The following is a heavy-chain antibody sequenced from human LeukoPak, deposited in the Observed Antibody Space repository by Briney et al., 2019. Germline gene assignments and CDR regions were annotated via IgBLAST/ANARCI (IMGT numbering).Heavy chain of an antibody. CDR2: INPNSGGT. Sequence: ASVKVSCKASGYTFTGYYMHWVRQAPGQGLEWMGRINPNSGGTDYAQNFQGRVTMTRDTSISTAYMELSRLRSDDTAVYYCARGYDSNTYYYVGYWGQGTLVTDSS. CDR3: ARGYDSNTYYYVGY. CDR1: GYTFTGYY. J-gene: IGHJ4*02. D-gene: IGHD3-22*01. V-gene: IGHV1-2*06.